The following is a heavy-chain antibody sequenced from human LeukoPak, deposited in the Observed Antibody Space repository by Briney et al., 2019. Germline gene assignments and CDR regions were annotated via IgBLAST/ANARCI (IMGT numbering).Heavy chain of an antibody. J-gene: IGHJ4*02. V-gene: IGHV4-34*01. D-gene: IGHD2-15*01. CDR1: GGSISSYY. CDR3: ARGRDSVVVVAATSTFDY. Sequence: SETLSLTCTVSGGSISSYYWSWIRQPPGKGLEWIGEINHSGSTNYNPSLKSRVTISVDTSKNQFSLKLSSVTAADTAVYYCARGRDSVVVVAATSTFDYWGQGTLVTVSS. CDR2: INHSGST.